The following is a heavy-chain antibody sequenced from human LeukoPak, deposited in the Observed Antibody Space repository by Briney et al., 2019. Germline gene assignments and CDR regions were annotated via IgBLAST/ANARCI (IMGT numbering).Heavy chain of an antibody. J-gene: IGHJ3*02. CDR3: ARDRTLGSRDTFDI. V-gene: IGHV4-59*01. D-gene: IGHD1-14*01. Sequence: SETLSLTCTVSGGSTSSYYWSWIRQPPGKGLEWIGYMYSSGSTNYNPSLKSRVAISEDTSKNQLSLKLSSVTAADTAVYYCARDRTLGSRDTFDIWGQGTMVTVSS. CDR2: MYSSGST. CDR1: GGSTSSYY.